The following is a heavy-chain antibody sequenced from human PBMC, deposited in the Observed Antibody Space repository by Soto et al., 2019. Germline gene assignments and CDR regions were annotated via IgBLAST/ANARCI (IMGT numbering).Heavy chain of an antibody. V-gene: IGHV1-58*02. CDR1: GFTFTSSA. Sequence: SVKVSCKASGFTFTSSAMQWVRQARGQRLEWIGWIVVGSGNTNYAQKFQERVTITRDMSTSTAYMELSSLRSEDTAVYYCEADPSYCSGGSCYLNYWGQGTLVNVSS. J-gene: IGHJ4*02. CDR2: IVVGSGNT. CDR3: EADPSYCSGGSCYLNY. D-gene: IGHD2-15*01.